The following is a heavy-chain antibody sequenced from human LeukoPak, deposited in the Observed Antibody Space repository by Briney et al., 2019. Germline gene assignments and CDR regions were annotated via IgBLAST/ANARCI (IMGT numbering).Heavy chain of an antibody. D-gene: IGHD2-15*01. Sequence: GGSLRLSCAASGFTFSSYSMNWVRQAPGKGLEWVSSISSSSSYIKYADSVKGRFTISRDNAKNSLYLQMNSLRAEDTAVYYCAREPCNGGSCYRGDYSGQGTLVTVST. CDR2: ISSSSSYI. CDR1: GFTFSSYS. J-gene: IGHJ4*02. V-gene: IGHV3-21*01. CDR3: AREPCNGGSCYRGDY.